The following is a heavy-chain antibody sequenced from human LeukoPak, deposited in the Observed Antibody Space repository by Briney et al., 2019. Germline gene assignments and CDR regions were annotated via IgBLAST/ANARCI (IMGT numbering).Heavy chain of an antibody. CDR3: ARGDYYGSGTYYKKTVDY. J-gene: IGHJ4*02. Sequence: ASVKVSCKASEVTFSRLVVSWVRQAPGQGLEWMGWISAYNGNTNYAQKLQGRVTMTTDTSTSTAYMELRSLRSDDTAVYYCARGDYYGSGTYYKKTVDYWGQGTLVTVSS. CDR2: ISAYNGNT. CDR1: EVTFSRLV. V-gene: IGHV1-18*01. D-gene: IGHD3-10*01.